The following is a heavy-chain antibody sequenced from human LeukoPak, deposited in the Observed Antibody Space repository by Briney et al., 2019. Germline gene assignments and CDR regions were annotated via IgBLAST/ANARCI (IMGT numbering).Heavy chain of an antibody. D-gene: IGHD3-3*01. V-gene: IGHV3-7*01. CDR1: GFTFSSYW. J-gene: IGHJ4*02. CDR3: ARRXGSGYYGD. Sequence: GGSLRLSCAASGFTFSSYWMSWVRQAPGKGLEWVANIKQDGSEQHYVDSVKGRFTISRDNAKNSLYLQMNSLRAEETAVYYCARRXGSGYYGDWGQGTLVTVSS. CDR2: IKQDGSEQ.